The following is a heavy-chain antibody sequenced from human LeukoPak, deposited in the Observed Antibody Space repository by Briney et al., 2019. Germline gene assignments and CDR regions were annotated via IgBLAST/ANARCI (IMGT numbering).Heavy chain of an antibody. CDR2: ISAYNGNT. CDR1: GYTFSSYG. CDR3: ARALGATVTTPFDY. D-gene: IGHD4-17*01. V-gene: IGHV1-18*01. Sequence: GASVKGSCKASGYTFSSYGISWVRQAPGQGLEWMGWISAYNGNTNYAQKLQGRVTMTTDTSTSTVYMELRSLRSDDTAVYYCARALGATVTTPFDYWGQGTLVTVSS. J-gene: IGHJ4*02.